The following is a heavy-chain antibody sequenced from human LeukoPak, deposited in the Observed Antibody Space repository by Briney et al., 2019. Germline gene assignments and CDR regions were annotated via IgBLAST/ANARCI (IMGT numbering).Heavy chain of an antibody. D-gene: IGHD2-2*01. CDR3: AKSQRNDQQVVQRIDY. CDR1: GFTFSSYA. J-gene: IGHJ4*02. Sequence: GGSLRLSCAASGFTFSSYAMSWVRQAPGKGLEWVSAISGSGDTTYYTGSVKGRFTISRDNSKNALYLQMSSLRAEDTAVYYCAKSQRNDQQVVQRIDYWGQGTLVTVSS. CDR2: ISGSGDTT. V-gene: IGHV3-23*01.